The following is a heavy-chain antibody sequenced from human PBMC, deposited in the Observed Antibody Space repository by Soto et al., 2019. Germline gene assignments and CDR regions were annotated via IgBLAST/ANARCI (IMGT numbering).Heavy chain of an antibody. J-gene: IGHJ5*02. Sequence: PSETLSLTCTVSGDSISSNYWSWIRQPPGKGLEWIGYIYYSGNPTYNPSFKSRVTMSVDRSKNQFSLRLSSLTAADTAIYYCARQHGEVMGGFTPGGKGT. CDR1: GDSISSNY. CDR2: IYYSGNP. V-gene: IGHV4-59*08. CDR3: ARQHGEVMGGFTP. D-gene: IGHD3-16*01.